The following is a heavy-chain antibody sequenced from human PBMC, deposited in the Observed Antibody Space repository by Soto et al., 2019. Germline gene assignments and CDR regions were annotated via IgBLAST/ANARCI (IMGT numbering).Heavy chain of an antibody. J-gene: IGHJ4*02. D-gene: IGHD2-15*01. CDR3: ARPIRRYCSGGSCSYYFDY. CDR1: GGSISSSSYY. Sequence: SETLSLTCTVSGGSISSSSYYWGWIRQPPGKGLEWIGSIYYSGSTYYNPSLKSRVTISVDTSKNQFSLKLSSVTAADTAVYYCARPIRRYCSGGSCSYYFDYWGQGTLVNVSS. CDR2: IYYSGST. V-gene: IGHV4-39*01.